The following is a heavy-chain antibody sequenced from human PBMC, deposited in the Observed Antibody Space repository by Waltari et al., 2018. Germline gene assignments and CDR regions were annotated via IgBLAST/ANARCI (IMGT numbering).Heavy chain of an antibody. D-gene: IGHD3-10*01. CDR2: ISGSGGST. CDR1: GFTFSSYA. J-gene: IGHJ4*02. V-gene: IGHV3-23*01. Sequence: EVQLLESGGGLVQPGGSLRLSCAASGFTFSSYAMSWVRQAPGKGLEWVSAISGSGGSTYYADSVKGRFTISRDNSKNTLYLQMNSLRAEDTAVYYCETLWFGELFGTPPDYWGQGTLVTVSS. CDR3: ETLWFGELFGTPPDY.